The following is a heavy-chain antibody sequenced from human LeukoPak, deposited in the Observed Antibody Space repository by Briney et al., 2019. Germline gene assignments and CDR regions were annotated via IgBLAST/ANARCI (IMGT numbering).Heavy chain of an antibody. CDR2: MNPNSGNT. V-gene: IGHV1-8*01. Sequence: ASVKVSCKASGYTFTSYDINWVRQATGQGLEWMGWMNPNSGNTGYAQKFQGRVTMTRNTSISTAYMELSSLRSDDTAVYYCARLVVVPAAMWEYYYYYYMDVWGKGTTVTISS. CDR1: GYTFTSYD. D-gene: IGHD2-2*01. CDR3: ARLVVVPAAMWEYYYYYYMDV. J-gene: IGHJ6*03.